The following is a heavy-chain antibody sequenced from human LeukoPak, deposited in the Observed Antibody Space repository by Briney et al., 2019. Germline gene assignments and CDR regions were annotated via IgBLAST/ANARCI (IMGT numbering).Heavy chain of an antibody. D-gene: IGHD3-10*01. CDR2: IYSGGST. J-gene: IGHJ5*02. CDR3: ARGPTPTMVRGVIITSDWFDP. V-gene: IGHV3-53*01. Sequence: PGGSLRLSCAASGFTVSSNYMSWVRQAPGKGLEWVSIIYSGGSTFYADSVKGRFTISRDNSKNTLYLQMNSLRAEDTAVYYCARGPTPTMVRGVIITSDWFDPWGQGTLVTVSS. CDR1: GFTVSSNY.